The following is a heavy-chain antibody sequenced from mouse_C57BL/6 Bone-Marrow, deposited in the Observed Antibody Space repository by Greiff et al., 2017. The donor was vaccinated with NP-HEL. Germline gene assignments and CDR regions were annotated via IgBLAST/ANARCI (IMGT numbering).Heavy chain of an antibody. Sequence: VKLQQPGAELVRPGTSVKLSCKASGYTFTSYWMHWVKQRPGQGLEWIGVIDPSDSYTNYNQKFKGKATLTVDTSSSTAYMQLGSLTSEDSAVYYCATGYSRWFAYWGQGTLVTVSA. CDR3: ATGYSRWFAY. V-gene: IGHV1-59*01. D-gene: IGHD2-14*01. CDR2: IDPSDSYT. J-gene: IGHJ3*01. CDR1: GYTFTSYW.